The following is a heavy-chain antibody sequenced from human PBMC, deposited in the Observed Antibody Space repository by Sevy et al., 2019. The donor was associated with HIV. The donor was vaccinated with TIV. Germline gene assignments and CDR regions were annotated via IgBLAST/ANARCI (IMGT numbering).Heavy chain of an antibody. D-gene: IGHD6-19*01. Sequence: GGSLRLSCAASGFTFSSYSMNWVRQAPGKGLEWVSYISSSSSTIYYADSVKGRFTISRDNAKNSLYLQMNSLRDEDTAVYYCARVGSSGWYHYYYGMDVWGQGTTVTVSS. V-gene: IGHV3-48*02. J-gene: IGHJ6*02. CDR2: ISSSSSTI. CDR1: GFTFSSYS. CDR3: ARVGSSGWYHYYYGMDV.